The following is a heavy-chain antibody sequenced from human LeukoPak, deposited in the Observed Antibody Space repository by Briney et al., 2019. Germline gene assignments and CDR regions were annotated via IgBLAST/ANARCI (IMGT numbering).Heavy chain of an antibody. D-gene: IGHD3-16*01. Sequence: GGSLRLSCAASGFTFSSYSMNWVRQAPGKGLEWVSYISSSSSTIYYADSVKGRFTISRDNSKNTLYLQMNSLRVEDTALYYCARDKSGGAGDYWGQGTLVTVSS. CDR2: ISSSSSTI. J-gene: IGHJ4*02. CDR3: ARDKSGGAGDY. V-gene: IGHV3-48*01. CDR1: GFTFSSYS.